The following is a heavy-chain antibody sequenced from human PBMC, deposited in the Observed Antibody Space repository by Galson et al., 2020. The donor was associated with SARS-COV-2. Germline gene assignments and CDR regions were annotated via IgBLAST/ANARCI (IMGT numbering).Heavy chain of an antibody. D-gene: IGHD4-17*01. J-gene: IGHJ6*02. CDR2: ISWNSGSI. V-gene: IGHV3-9*01. CDR3: AKDGHGTDYGDYQTRDYYYGMDV. CDR1: GFTFDDYA. Sequence: GGSLRLSCAASGFTFDDYAMHWARQAPGKGLEGVSGISWNSGSIGYADSVKGRFTISRDNAKNSLYLQMNSLRAEDTALYYCAKDGHGTDYGDYQTRDYYYGMDVWGQGTTVTVSS.